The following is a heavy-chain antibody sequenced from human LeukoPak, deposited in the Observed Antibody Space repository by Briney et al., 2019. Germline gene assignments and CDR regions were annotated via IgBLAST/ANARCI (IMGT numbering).Heavy chain of an antibody. CDR2: IPYDGSSA. V-gene: IGHV3-30*02. CDR3: AKDQRSSATWLACRFFDY. CDR1: RFTFSSYG. D-gene: IGHD2-2*01. J-gene: IGHJ4*02. Sequence: GGSLRLSCAASRFTFSSYGMHWVRQAPGKGLEWVAFIPYDGSSADYADSVKGRFTISRDNSKHTVYLQMNSLRAEDTAVYYCAKDQRSSATWLACRFFDYWGQGTLVSVSS.